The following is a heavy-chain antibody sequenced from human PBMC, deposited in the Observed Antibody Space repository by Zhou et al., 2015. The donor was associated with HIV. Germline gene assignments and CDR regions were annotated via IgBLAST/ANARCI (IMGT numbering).Heavy chain of an antibody. CDR3: ARDRPHRYDFWSGRYHDAFDI. D-gene: IGHD3-3*01. J-gene: IGHJ3*02. CDR2: IIPIFGTA. Sequence: QVQLVQSGAEVKKPGSSVKVSCKASGGTFSSYAISWVRQAPGQGLEWMGGIIPIFGTANYAQKFQGRVTITADESTSTAYMELSSLRSEDTAVYYCARDRPHRYDFWSGRYHDAFDIWGQGTMVTVSS. V-gene: IGHV1-69*01. CDR1: GGTFSSYA.